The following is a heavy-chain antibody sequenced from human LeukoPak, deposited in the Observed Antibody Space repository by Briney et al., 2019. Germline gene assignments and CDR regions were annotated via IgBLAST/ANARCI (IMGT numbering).Heavy chain of an antibody. CDR3: ARDRAPDDYGDYIFLH. V-gene: IGHV1-69*04. D-gene: IGHD4-17*01. CDR1: GYTFTSYA. Sequence: SVKVSCKASGYTFTSYAISWVRQAPGQGLEWMGRIIPILGIANYAQKFQGRVTITADKSTSTAYMELSSLRSEDTAVYYCARDRAPDDYGDYIFLHWGQGTLVTVSS. CDR2: IIPILGIA. J-gene: IGHJ4*02.